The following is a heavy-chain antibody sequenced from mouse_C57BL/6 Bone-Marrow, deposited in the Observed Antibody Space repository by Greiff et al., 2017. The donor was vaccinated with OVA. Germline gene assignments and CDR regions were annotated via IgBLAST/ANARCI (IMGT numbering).Heavy chain of an antibody. D-gene: IGHD2-4*01. J-gene: IGHJ4*01. Sequence: QVQLQQPGAELVKPGASVKMSCKASGYTFTSYWITWVKQRPGQGLEWIGDIYPGSGSTNYNEKFKSKATLTVYTSSSPAYMQLSSLTSEDSAVYYCARWGLRVYYAMDYWGQGTSVTVSS. CDR2: IYPGSGST. CDR3: ARWGLRVYYAMDY. V-gene: IGHV1-55*01. CDR1: GYTFTSYW.